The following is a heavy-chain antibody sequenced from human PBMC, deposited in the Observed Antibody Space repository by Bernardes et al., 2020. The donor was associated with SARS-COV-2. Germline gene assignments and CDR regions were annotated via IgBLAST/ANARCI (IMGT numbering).Heavy chain of an antibody. V-gene: IGHV3-15*01. J-gene: IGHJ4*02. CDR1: GFTFSNAW. D-gene: IGHD2-2*02. Sequence: GGSLRLSCAASGFTFSNAWMSWVRQAPGKGLEWVGRIKSKTDGGTTDYAAPVKGRFTISRDDSKNTLYLQMNSLKTEDTAVYYCTTSLPAAIGGLGYWGQGTLVTVSS. CDR2: IKSKTDGGTT. CDR3: TTSLPAAIGGLGY.